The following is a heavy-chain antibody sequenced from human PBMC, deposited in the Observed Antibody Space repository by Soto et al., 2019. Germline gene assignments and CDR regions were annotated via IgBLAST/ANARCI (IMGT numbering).Heavy chain of an antibody. J-gene: IGHJ4*02. V-gene: IGHV4-31*03. CDR2: TYYSGYT. Sequence: QVQLQESGPGLVKPSQTLSLSCTVSGGSIRSGGYYWTWIRQHPGKGLEWIGYTYYSGYTNYNPSLKGRVTISVDASKNQFSVKLSSVTAADTAVYYCARVLSTAAVDYWGQGTLVTVSS. CDR3: ARVLSTAAVDY. CDR1: GGSIRSGGYY. D-gene: IGHD6-13*01.